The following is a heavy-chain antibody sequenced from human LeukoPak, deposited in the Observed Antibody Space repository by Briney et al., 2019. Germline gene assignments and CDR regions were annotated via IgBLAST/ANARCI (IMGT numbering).Heavy chain of an antibody. V-gene: IGHV3-11*06. J-gene: IGHJ4*02. D-gene: IGHD5-18*01. CDR2: ISSAGTYT. CDR3: ARDLVSAMGPYYFDY. Sequence: PGGSLRLSCAASGFSFSDYYMSWIRQAPGKGLEWVSFISSAGTYTNYADSVKGRLTISRDNAKNSLYLQMNSLRAEDTAVYYCARDLVSAMGPYYFDYWGQGTLVTVSS. CDR1: GFSFSDYY.